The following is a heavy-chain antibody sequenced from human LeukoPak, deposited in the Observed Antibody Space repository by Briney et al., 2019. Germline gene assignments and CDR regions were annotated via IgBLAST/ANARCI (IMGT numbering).Heavy chain of an antibody. V-gene: IGHV3-30-3*01. Sequence: PGGSLRLSCAASGFTFSNYAIHWVRQAPGKGLEWVAVISSGGSDKFYADSVKGRFTVSRDNSKNTLYLQMNSLRAEDTAVHYCARDCCGEWYFFDSWGQGTLITVSS. D-gene: IGHD3-10*01. J-gene: IGHJ4*02. CDR2: ISSGGSDK. CDR3: ARDCCGEWYFFDS. CDR1: GFTFSNYA.